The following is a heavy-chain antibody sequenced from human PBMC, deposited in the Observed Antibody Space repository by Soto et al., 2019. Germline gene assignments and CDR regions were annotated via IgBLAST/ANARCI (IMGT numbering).Heavy chain of an antibody. D-gene: IGHD2-2*01. Sequence: ASVKVSCKVSGYTLTELSMHCVRQAPGKGLEWMGGFDPEDGETIYAQKFQGRVTMTEDTSTDTAYMELSSLRSEDTAVYYCATLTRIYCSSTSCYDTNYYYYGMDVWGQGTTVTVSS. CDR2: FDPEDGET. CDR3: ATLTRIYCSSTSCYDTNYYYYGMDV. CDR1: GYTLTELS. V-gene: IGHV1-24*01. J-gene: IGHJ6*02.